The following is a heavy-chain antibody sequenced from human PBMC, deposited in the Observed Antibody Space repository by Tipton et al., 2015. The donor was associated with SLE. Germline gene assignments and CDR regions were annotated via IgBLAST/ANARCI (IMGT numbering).Heavy chain of an antibody. CDR2: TYNNERT. CDR3: ARSTGAETWYFDL. V-gene: IGHV4-59*11. CDR1: GVSIRSHY. Sequence: TLSLTCSVSGVSIRSHYWAWIRQSPGKGLEWIVSTYNNERTKYNPSLQSRVTVSVDASRNQLSLKLNSVTAADTAVYYCARSTGAETWYFDLWGRGTRVTVSS. D-gene: IGHD7-27*01. J-gene: IGHJ2*01.